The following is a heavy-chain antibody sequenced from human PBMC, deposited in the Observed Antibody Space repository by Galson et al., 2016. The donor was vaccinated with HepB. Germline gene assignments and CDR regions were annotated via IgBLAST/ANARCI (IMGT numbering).Heavy chain of an antibody. D-gene: IGHD2-2*01. CDR3: ARAWRNQLLSDS. CDR1: GGTFSTYA. Sequence: SVKVSCKASGGTFSTYAISWVRQAPGQGLEWMGGIIPFLGVPNYAQNFQGRVTMTRDISTNTAYMELSSLRSEDTAVYYCARAWRNQLLSDSWGQGTLVTVSS. CDR2: IIPFLGVP. J-gene: IGHJ4*02. V-gene: IGHV1-69*10.